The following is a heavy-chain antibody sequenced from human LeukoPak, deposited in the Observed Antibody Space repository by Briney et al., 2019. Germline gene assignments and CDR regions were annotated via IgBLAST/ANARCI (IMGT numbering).Heavy chain of an antibody. CDR1: GFIFTGYY. V-gene: IGHV1-2*02. CDR2: INPSSGGT. CDR3: ARGHCTNGVCYAFDY. D-gene: IGHD2-8*01. Sequence: ASVKVSCKASGFIFTGYYIHWVRQAPGQGPEWMGWINPSSGGTNYAQRFQGRVTMTRDTSISTAYMELGGLRSDDAAVYYCARGHCTNGVCYAFDYWGHGTLVTVSS. J-gene: IGHJ4*01.